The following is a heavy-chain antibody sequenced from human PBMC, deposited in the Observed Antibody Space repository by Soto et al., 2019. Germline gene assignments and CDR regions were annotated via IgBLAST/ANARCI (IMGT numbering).Heavy chain of an antibody. CDR2: ISSSGSTI. CDR1: GFTFSSYE. J-gene: IGHJ4*02. Sequence: EVQLVESGGGLVQPGGSLRLSCAASGFTFSSYEMNWVRQAPGKGLEWVSYISSSGSTIYYADSVKGRFTISRDNAKNSLYVQMNSLGAEDTAVYYCARGKGGPTSYYFDYWGQGTLVTVSS. V-gene: IGHV3-48*03. D-gene: IGHD2-15*01. CDR3: ARGKGGPTSYYFDY.